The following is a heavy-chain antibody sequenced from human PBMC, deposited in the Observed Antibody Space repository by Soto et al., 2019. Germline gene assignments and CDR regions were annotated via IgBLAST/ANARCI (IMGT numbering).Heavy chain of an antibody. CDR3: ARDLKESTGHWYFDL. CDR1: GFTFSSYS. Sequence: GGSLRLSCAASGFTFSSYSMNWVRQAPGKGLEWVSSISSSSSYIYYADSVKGRFTISRDNAKNSLYLQMNSLRAEDTAVYYCARDLKESTGHWYFDLWGRGTLVTVSS. J-gene: IGHJ2*01. V-gene: IGHV3-21*01. CDR2: ISSSSSYI. D-gene: IGHD4-17*01.